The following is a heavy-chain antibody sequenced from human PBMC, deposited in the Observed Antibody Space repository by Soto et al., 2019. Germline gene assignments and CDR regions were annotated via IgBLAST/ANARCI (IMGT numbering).Heavy chain of an antibody. CDR3: ARGRTVRNYADDSSDYFYFFDY. D-gene: IGHD3-22*01. J-gene: IGHJ4*02. CDR1: GDSISTFY. V-gene: IGHV4-59*01. Sequence: SETLSLTCTVSGDSISTFYWGWMRQSPGKELEWIGYVYYTGSTNYNPSLKSRVAISVDRSKNQFSLKLTSANAADTAVYYCARGRTVRNYADDSSDYFYFFDYWGQGTQVTVSS. CDR2: VYYTGST.